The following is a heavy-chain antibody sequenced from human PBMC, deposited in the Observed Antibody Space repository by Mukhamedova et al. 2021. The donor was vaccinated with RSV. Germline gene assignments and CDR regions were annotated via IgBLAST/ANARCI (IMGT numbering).Heavy chain of an antibody. D-gene: IGHD1-20*01. CDR3: ARTTGNWFDY. Sequence: YISSSSSTIYYADSVKGRFTISRDNAKNSLYLQMNSLRAEDTAVYYCARTTGNWFDYWGQGTLVTVSS. J-gene: IGHJ4*02. V-gene: IGHV3-48*04. CDR2: ISSSSSTI.